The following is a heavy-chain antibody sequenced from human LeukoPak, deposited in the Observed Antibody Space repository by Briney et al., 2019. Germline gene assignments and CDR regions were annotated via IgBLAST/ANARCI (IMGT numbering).Heavy chain of an antibody. D-gene: IGHD3-10*01. CDR1: GFTFSSYA. J-gene: IGHJ6*04. Sequence: GGSLRLSCAASGFTFSSYAMSRVRQAPGKGLEWVSAISGSGGSTYYADSVKGRFTISRDNSKNTLYLQMNSLRAEDTAVYYCAEDPVRGVSGMDVWGKGTTVTVSS. CDR3: AEDPVRGVSGMDV. CDR2: ISGSGGST. V-gene: IGHV3-23*01.